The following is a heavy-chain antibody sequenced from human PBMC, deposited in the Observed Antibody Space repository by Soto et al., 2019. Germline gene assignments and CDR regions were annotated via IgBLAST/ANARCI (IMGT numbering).Heavy chain of an antibody. J-gene: IGHJ3*02. CDR2: IIPIFGTA. Sequence: QVQLVQSGAEVKKPGSSVKVSCKASGGTFSSYAISWVRQAPGQGLEWMGGIIPIFGTANYAQKFQGRVTTTVDESTSTAYMELSSLRSEDTAVYYCARDRGDSSGGSCYLDAFDIWGQGTMVTVSS. CDR1: GGTFSSYA. D-gene: IGHD2-15*01. V-gene: IGHV1-69*01. CDR3: ARDRGDSSGGSCYLDAFDI.